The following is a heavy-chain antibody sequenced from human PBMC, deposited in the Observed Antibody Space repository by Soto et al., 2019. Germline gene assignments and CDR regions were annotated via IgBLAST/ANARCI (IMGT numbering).Heavy chain of an antibody. J-gene: IGHJ4*02. CDR2: IIPMFGTA. Sequence: QVQLVQSGAEVKKPESSVKVSCKAPGGTFSTYAISWVRQAPGQGLEWMGGIIPMFGTANYAQRFQDRVTFTADESTNTVYMELSILRSEDTAVYFCASGIQLWLRRINNGYSGWGQGTLVTVSS. CDR3: ASGIQLWLRRINNGYSG. V-gene: IGHV1-69*12. CDR1: GGTFSTYA. D-gene: IGHD5-18*01.